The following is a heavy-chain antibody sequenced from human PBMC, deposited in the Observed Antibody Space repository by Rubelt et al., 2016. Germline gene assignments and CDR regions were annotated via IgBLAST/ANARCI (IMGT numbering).Heavy chain of an antibody. J-gene: IGHJ4*02. D-gene: IGHD5-18*01. Sequence: QVQLVQSGAEVKKLGASVKVSCKASGYAFTSYDISWVRQAPGQGLEWMGWISDDNGKTKFAPKFQGRVTMTTDTSTRTAYMEVRSLRSDDTAVYYCATTLTPMAIGFDSWGQGTLVTVSS. CDR3: ATTLTPMAIGFDS. CDR1: GYAFTSYD. V-gene: IGHV1-18*01. CDR2: ISDDNGKT.